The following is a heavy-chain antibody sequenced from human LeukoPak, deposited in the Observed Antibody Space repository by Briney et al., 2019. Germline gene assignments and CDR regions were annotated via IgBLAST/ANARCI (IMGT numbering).Heavy chain of an antibody. V-gene: IGHV3-23*01. CDR2: ISGSGDRT. J-gene: IGHJ3*02. CDR1: GVTVRRTA. Sequence: PGGSLRLSRAADGVTVRRTARTSVRQAPGKGLEWVSSISGSGDRTMYADSVKGRFTISRDNLKNTLYLQRNSLRAEDTALYLWAKAPIIYYICVFYMWGQGTMVTVSS. CDR3: AKAPIIYYICVFYM. D-gene: IGHD3-22*01.